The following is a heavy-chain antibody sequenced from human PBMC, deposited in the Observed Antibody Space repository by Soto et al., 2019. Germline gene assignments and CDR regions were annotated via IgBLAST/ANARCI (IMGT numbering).Heavy chain of an antibody. V-gene: IGHV5-51*01. CDR1: GYIFTDYS. CDR3: TRLVSRIASKAS. Sequence: GESLNTSRKGSGYIFTDYSIAWVRAMPGKAPELVGIFYPGGSDTRYSPSLKCQVTITADTSIKTAYLQWISLQASDTPLYFCTRLVSRIASKASWGQGTLVTVSS. CDR2: FYPGGSDT. D-gene: IGHD2-15*01. J-gene: IGHJ4*02.